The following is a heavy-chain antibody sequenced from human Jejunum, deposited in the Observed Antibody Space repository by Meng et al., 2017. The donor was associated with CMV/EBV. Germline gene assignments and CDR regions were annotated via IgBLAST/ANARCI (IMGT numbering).Heavy chain of an antibody. V-gene: IGHV4-61*02. CDR2: ISPSGST. Sequence: AGDSISSGSYCWGWIGQPAGKGLECIGRISPSGSTNNNPSLRGPVTISVDTSKNQFSLTLSSVTASDTAVYYCARKHDYRANWFDPWGPGTLVTVSS. J-gene: IGHJ5*02. CDR3: ARKHDYRANWFDP. D-gene: IGHD4-11*01. CDR1: GDSISSGSYC.